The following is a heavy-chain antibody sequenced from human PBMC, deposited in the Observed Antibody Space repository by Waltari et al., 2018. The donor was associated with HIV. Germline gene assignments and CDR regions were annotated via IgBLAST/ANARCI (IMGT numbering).Heavy chain of an antibody. D-gene: IGHD4-4*01. CDR2: SDSDGNT. CDR1: GFTVRTNS. CDR3: ANSDDYSNYYYGMDV. Sequence: EVTLLESGGGVVQPGGSLRLSCVASGFTVRTNSLSWVRQAPGMGLEWVSLSDSDGNTRYADSVKGRFTISRDSSKNMVYLQMKSLRGEDTAVYYCANSDDYSNYYYGMDVWGQGTTVTVSS. V-gene: IGHV3-66*01. J-gene: IGHJ6*02.